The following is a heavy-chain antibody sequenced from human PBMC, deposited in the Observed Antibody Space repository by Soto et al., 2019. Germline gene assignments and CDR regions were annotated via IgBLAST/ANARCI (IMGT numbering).Heavy chain of an antibody. V-gene: IGHV1-8*01. J-gene: IGHJ5*02. Sequence: ASVKVSCKASGYTFTSYDINWVRQATGQGLEWMGWMNPNSGNTGYAQKFQGRVTMTRNTSISTAYMELSSLRSEDTAVYYCARAPTGTASRYNSFDPWGQGTLVTVSS. CDR3: ARAPTGTASRYNSFDP. D-gene: IGHD1-1*01. CDR2: MNPNSGNT. CDR1: GYTFTSYD.